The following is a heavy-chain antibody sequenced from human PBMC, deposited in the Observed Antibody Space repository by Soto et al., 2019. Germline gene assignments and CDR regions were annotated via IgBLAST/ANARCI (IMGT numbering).Heavy chain of an antibody. V-gene: IGHV4-31*03. CDR1: GGSISTGGYY. J-gene: IGHJ4*02. D-gene: IGHD1-1*01. CDR2: IYYSGSS. CDR3: ESTRDYFDY. Sequence: NPSETLSLTCTVSGGSISTGGYYWSWIRQHPGKGLEWIGYIYYSGSSSYNLSLKGRLTISVDTSKNQFSLKLSSVTAADTAVYYCESTRDYFDYWGQGILVTVSS.